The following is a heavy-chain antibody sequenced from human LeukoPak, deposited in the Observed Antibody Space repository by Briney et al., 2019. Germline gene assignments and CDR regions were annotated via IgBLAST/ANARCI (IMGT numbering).Heavy chain of an antibody. Sequence: SETLSLTCAVYGGSFSGYYWSWIRQPPGKGLEWIGEINHSGSTNYNPSLKSRVTISVDTSKNQFSLKLSSVTAADTAVYYCAGSDSSGYHSDRRGDAFDIWGQGTMVTVSS. CDR1: GGSFSGYY. CDR2: INHSGST. CDR3: AGSDSSGYHSDRRGDAFDI. D-gene: IGHD3-22*01. V-gene: IGHV4-34*01. J-gene: IGHJ3*02.